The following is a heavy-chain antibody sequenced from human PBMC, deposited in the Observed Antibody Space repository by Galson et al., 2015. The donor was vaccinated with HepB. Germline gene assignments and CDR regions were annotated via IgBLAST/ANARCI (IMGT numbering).Heavy chain of an antibody. D-gene: IGHD2-15*01. CDR3: ARDGGYCSGGSCYFFFDY. Sequence: SLRLSCAASGFTFSSYAMHWVRQAPGKGLEWVAVISYDGSNKYYADAVKGRFTISTDNSKNTLYLQMNSLRAEDTAVYYCARDGGYCSGGSCYFFFDYWGQGTLVTVSS. CDR2: ISYDGSNK. V-gene: IGHV3-30-3*01. J-gene: IGHJ4*02. CDR1: GFTFSSYA.